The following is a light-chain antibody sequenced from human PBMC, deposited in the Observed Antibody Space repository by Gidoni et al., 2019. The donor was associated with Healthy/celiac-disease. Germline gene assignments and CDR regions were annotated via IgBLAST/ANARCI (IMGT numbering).Light chain of an antibody. CDR3: QSYDSSLSGSNVV. Sequence: QSVLTQPPSVSGAPGPWVPISCTGSSSNIGAGYDVHWYQPLPGTAPKLLIYGNSNRPSGVPDRFSGSKAGTSASLAITGLQAEDEADYYCQSYDSSLSGSNVVFGGGTKLTVL. J-gene: IGLJ2*01. CDR1: SSNIGAGYD. CDR2: GNS. V-gene: IGLV1-40*01.